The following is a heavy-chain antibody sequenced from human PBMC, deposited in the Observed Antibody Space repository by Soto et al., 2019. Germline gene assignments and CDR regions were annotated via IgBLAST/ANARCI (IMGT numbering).Heavy chain of an antibody. CDR2: IYYSGST. CDR3: ARDLSYYDILTGYYRDSRGTYGMDV. J-gene: IGHJ6*02. Sequence: SETLSLTCTVSGCSISSGDYYWSWIRQPPGKGLEWIGYIYYSGSTYYNPSLKSRVTISVDTSKNQFSLKLSSVTAADTAVYYCARDLSYYDILTGYYRDSRGTYGMDVWGQGTTVT. V-gene: IGHV4-30-4*01. D-gene: IGHD3-9*01. CDR1: GCSISSGDYY.